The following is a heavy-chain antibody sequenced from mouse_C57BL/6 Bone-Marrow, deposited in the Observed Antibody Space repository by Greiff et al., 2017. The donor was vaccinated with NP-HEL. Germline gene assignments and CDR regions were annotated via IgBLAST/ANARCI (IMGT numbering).Heavy chain of an antibody. CDR3: TTDYERYFDV. Sequence: EVKLQESGAELVRPGASVKLSCTASGFNIKDDYMHWVKQRPEQGLEWIGWIDPENGDTEYASKFQGKATITADTSSNTAYLQLSSLTSEDTAVYYCTTDYERYFDVWGTGTTVTVSS. CDR1: GFNIKDDY. D-gene: IGHD2-4*01. CDR2: IDPENGDT. V-gene: IGHV14-4*01. J-gene: IGHJ1*03.